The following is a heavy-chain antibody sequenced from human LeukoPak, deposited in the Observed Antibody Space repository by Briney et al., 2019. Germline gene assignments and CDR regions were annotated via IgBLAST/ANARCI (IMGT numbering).Heavy chain of an antibody. CDR3: ARDVAGYLDY. J-gene: IGHJ4*02. CDR2: INTNTGNP. V-gene: IGHV7-4-1*02. CDR1: GYTVTTYS. D-gene: IGHD6-19*01. Sequence: ASVKVSYKASGYTVTTYSMNWVRQAPGQGLEWMGWINTNTGNPTYAQDFTGRFVFSLDTSVSTAYLQISSLETEDTAVYYCARDVAGYLDYWGQGTPVTVSS.